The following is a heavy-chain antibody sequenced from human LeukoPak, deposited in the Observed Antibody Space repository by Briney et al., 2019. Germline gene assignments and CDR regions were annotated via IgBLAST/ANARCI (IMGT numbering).Heavy chain of an antibody. CDR2: ISSSGSDT. J-gene: IGHJ4*02. Sequence: GGSLRLSSAASGFTFSSYAMSWVRQAPGKGLEWVSAISSSGSDTYHADSVKGRFTISRDKSKNTLYLQMNSLRAEDTAVYYCARQIGYCSSGTCYFDFWGQGSLVTVSS. D-gene: IGHD2-15*01. V-gene: IGHV3-23*01. CDR3: ARQIGYCSSGTCYFDF. CDR1: GFTFSSYA.